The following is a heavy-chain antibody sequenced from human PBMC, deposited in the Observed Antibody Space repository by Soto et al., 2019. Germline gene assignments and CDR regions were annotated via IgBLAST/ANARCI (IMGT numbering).Heavy chain of an antibody. CDR2: IIPIDATV. D-gene: IGHD3-10*01. CDR1: GGTFSNDA. V-gene: IGHV1-69*12. Sequence: QVQLVQSGAEVKKPGSSVKVSCKASGGTFSNDALISWLRQAPGQGLEWMGGIIPIDATVNYAQKFHGRITVTADESTSTAYLDLGPLSSEDTAVYYCARYLLGFGYTYGDVWGQGTTVTVSS. J-gene: IGHJ6*01. CDR3: ARYLLGFGYTYGDV.